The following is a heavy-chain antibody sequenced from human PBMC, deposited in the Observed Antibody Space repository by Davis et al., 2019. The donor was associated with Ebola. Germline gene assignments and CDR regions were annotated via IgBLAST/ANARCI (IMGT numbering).Heavy chain of an antibody. CDR3: ARDARERGDSSSWYEYNWFDP. Sequence: GESLKIPCAASGFTFSSYWMHWVRQAPGKGLVWVSRINSDGSSTSYADSVKGRFTISRDNAKNTLYLQMNSLRAEDTAVYYCARDARERGDSSSWYEYNWFDPWGQGTLVTVSS. CDR2: INSDGSST. V-gene: IGHV3-74*01. J-gene: IGHJ5*02. CDR1: GFTFSSYW. D-gene: IGHD6-13*01.